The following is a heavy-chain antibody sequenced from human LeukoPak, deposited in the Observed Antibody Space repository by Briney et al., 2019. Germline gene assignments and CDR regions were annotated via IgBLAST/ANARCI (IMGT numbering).Heavy chain of an antibody. CDR2: INPNTGGT. CDR1: GYTFTGYF. V-gene: IGHV1-2*02. D-gene: IGHD3-22*01. CDR3: ARDERYDSSGYPFDY. J-gene: IGHJ4*02. Sequence: ASVKVSCKASGYTFTGYFVHWVRQAPGQGLQWMGWINPNTGGTNYAQKFQDRVTMTRDTSISTAYMELSRLRSDDTAVYYCARDERYDSSGYPFDYWGQGTLVTVSS.